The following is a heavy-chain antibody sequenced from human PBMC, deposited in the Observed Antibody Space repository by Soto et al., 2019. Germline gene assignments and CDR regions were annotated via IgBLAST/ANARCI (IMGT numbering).Heavy chain of an antibody. Sequence: VGSLRLSCAASGFIFNHYAMSWVRQAPGRGLEWVSTVSAGGANTAHADSVKGRLTISRDNSKNTLYLHMNSLRGDDTAFYYCAKERYCSATSCYGGFDIWGQGTVVTVSS. D-gene: IGHD2-2*01. V-gene: IGHV3-23*01. CDR2: VSAGGANT. CDR1: GFIFNHYA. J-gene: IGHJ3*02. CDR3: AKERYCSATSCYGGFDI.